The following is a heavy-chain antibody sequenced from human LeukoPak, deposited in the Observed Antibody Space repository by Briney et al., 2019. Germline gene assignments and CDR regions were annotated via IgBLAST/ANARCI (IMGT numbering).Heavy chain of an antibody. CDR3: AKDLNFDYGGNWRYYYYYGMDV. V-gene: IGHV3-43*02. D-gene: IGHD4-23*01. J-gene: IGHJ6*02. Sequence: SGGSLRLSRAASGFTFDDYAMHWVRQAPGKGLEWVSLISGDGGSTYYADSVKGRFTISRDNSKNSLYLQMNSLRTEDTALYYCAKDLNFDYGGNWRYYYYYGMDVWGQGTTVTVSS. CDR2: ISGDGGST. CDR1: GFTFDDYA.